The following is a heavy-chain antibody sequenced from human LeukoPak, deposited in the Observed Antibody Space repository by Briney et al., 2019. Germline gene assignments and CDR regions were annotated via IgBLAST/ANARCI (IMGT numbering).Heavy chain of an antibody. CDR3: ARDGTVTTYYYYGMDV. Sequence: GGSLRLSCAASGFTFSSYAMHWVRQAPGKGLEWVAVISYDGSNKYYADPVKGRFTISRDNSKNTLYLQMNSLRAEDTAVYYCARDGTVTTYYYYGMDVWGQGTTVTVSS. D-gene: IGHD4-17*01. J-gene: IGHJ6*02. CDR2: ISYDGSNK. CDR1: GFTFSSYA. V-gene: IGHV3-30-3*01.